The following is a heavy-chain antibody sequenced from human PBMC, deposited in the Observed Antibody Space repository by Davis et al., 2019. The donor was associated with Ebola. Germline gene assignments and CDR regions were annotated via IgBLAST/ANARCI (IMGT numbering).Heavy chain of an antibody. D-gene: IGHD2-2*01. Sequence: GESLKISCAASGFTFSAYAMNWVRQAPGKGLEWVSSINNSGRNTHYADSVKGRFTISRDNSKNTLYLQLISLRAEDTAVYYCAAVPSSCGPGYMDYWGNGTTVTVSS. CDR3: AAVPSSCGPGYMDY. CDR1: GFTFSAYA. CDR2: INNSGRNT. V-gene: IGHV3-23*05. J-gene: IGHJ6*03.